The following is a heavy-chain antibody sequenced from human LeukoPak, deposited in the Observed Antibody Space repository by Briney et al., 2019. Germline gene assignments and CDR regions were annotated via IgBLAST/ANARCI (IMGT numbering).Heavy chain of an antibody. V-gene: IGHV1-69*13. CDR1: GGTFNNFA. J-gene: IGHJ5*02. Sequence: SVNVSCKASGGTFNNFAVAWVRQAPGQGLEWMGGLIPTFGTSSPAQKFQGRVTITADLSTSTSYMELRALTFEDTAIYFCARGPARLSWGEGPLVTVFS. CDR2: LIPTFGTS. CDR3: ARGPARLS.